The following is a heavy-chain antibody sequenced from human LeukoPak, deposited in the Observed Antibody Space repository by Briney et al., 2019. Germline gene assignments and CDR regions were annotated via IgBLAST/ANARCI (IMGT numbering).Heavy chain of an antibody. V-gene: IGHV5-51*01. CDR2: IYPGDSDI. CDR3: ARQRSTAYYDSSGLPYDAFDI. Sequence: GESLKISRKGSGYSFTSYWIGWVRQMPGKGLEWMGIIYPGDSDIRYSPSFQGQVSISADKSITTGYLQWRSLKAPDTAMYYCARQRSTAYYDSSGLPYDAFDIWGQGTMVTVSS. D-gene: IGHD3-22*01. CDR1: GYSFTSYW. J-gene: IGHJ3*02.